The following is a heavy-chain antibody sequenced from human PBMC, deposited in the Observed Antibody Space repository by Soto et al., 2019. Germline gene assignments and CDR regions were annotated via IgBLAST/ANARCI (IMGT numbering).Heavy chain of an antibody. Sequence: PGGSLRLSXAASGFTVSRNYMNWVRQTPGKGLEWVSVIYGGGTTYYADSVKGRFTISRDNSNNTLYLQMNSLRAEDTAVYYCARGGGTYDTRFYYFDYWGRGILVTVSS. D-gene: IGHD3-22*01. CDR2: IYGGGTT. J-gene: IGHJ4*02. V-gene: IGHV3-66*01. CDR1: GFTVSRNY. CDR3: ARGGGTYDTRFYYFDY.